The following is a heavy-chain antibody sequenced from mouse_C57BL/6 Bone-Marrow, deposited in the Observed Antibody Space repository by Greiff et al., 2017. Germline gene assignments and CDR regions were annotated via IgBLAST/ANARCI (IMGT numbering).Heavy chain of an antibody. CDR1: GYTFTSYW. CDR2: INPSNGGT. CDR3: ARYDYDGFWFAY. V-gene: IGHV1-53*01. D-gene: IGHD2-4*01. J-gene: IGHJ3*01. Sequence: QVQLQQPGTELVKPGASVKLSCKASGYTFTSYWMHWVKQRPGQGLEWIGNINPSNGGTNYNEKFKSKATLTVDKSSSTAYMQLSRLTSEDSAVYYCARYDYDGFWFAYWGQGTLVTVSA.